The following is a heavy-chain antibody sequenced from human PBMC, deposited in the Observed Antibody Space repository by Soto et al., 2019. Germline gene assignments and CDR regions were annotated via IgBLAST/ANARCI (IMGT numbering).Heavy chain of an antibody. CDR3: AKDVSYYGSGTHPDY. V-gene: IGHV3-30*18. D-gene: IGHD3-10*01. CDR2: ISYDGSNK. J-gene: IGHJ4*02. Sequence: GGSLRLSCAASGFTFSSYGMHWVRQAPGKGLEWVAVISYDGSNKYYADSVKGRFTISRDNSKNTLYLQMNSLRAEDTAVYYCAKDVSYYGSGTHPDYWGQGTLVTVSS. CDR1: GFTFSSYG.